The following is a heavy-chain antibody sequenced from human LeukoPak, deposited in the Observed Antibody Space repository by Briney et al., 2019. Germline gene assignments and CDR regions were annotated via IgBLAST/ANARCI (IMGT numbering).Heavy chain of an antibody. CDR1: GFSFSGYW. J-gene: IGHJ4*02. Sequence: GSLRLSCAASGFSFSGYWMSWIRQPPGKGLEWIGEINHSGSTNYNPSLKSRVTISVDTSKNQFSLKLSSVTAADTAVYYCARGLVAVVVTAAPFDYWGQGTLVTVSS. D-gene: IGHD2-21*02. CDR3: ARGLVAVVVTAAPFDY. CDR2: INHSGST. V-gene: IGHV4-34*01.